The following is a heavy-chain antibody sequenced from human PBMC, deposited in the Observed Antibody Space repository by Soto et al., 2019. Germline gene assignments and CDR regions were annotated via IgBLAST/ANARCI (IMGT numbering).Heavy chain of an antibody. CDR3: ARLQFSDFWSGSVPMDV. D-gene: IGHD3-3*01. CDR1: GGSVSSGSHQ. V-gene: IGHV4-61*01. J-gene: IGHJ6*02. Sequence: SETLSLTCTVSGGSVSSGSHQWSWIRQSPGKGLEWIGYIYYTGSTNYNPSLKSRGTISVGTSKNQFSLKLTSVTAADTALYFCARLQFSDFWSGSVPMDVWGQGTTVTVSS. CDR2: IYYTGST.